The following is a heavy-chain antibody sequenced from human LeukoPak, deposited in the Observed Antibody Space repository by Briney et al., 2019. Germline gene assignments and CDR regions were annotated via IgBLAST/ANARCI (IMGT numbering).Heavy chain of an antibody. CDR1: GASVSRYY. CDR3: ARWPYGSGGNVYFDY. J-gene: IGHJ4*02. Sequence: SETLSLTCTVSGASVSRYYSYWVRQSPGKGLEWIGYVQYSGSTYYNPSLKSRVSLSVDASKNQFSLKLSSVTAADTAVYYCARWPYGSGGNVYFDYWGQGTLVTVSS. D-gene: IGHD3-10*01. CDR2: VQYSGST. V-gene: IGHV4-59*02.